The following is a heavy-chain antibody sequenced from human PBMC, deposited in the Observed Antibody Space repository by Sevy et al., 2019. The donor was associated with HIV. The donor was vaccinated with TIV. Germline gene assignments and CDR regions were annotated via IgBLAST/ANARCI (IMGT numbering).Heavy chain of an antibody. J-gene: IGHJ4*02. Sequence: SETLSLTCTVSGGSISSSDSYWSWIRQPPGKGLEWIGYIRYSGGKYYNPFLKSRVAMSVDTSEKKFSLKLSSLTAADTAVYYCASKRGYNHGPFDYWGQGTLVTVSS. CDR2: IRYSGGK. D-gene: IGHD5-12*01. CDR3: ASKRGYNHGPFDY. CDR1: GGSISSSDSY. V-gene: IGHV4-30-4*01.